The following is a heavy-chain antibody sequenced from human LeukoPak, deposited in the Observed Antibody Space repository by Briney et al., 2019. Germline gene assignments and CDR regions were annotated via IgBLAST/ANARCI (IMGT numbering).Heavy chain of an antibody. J-gene: IGHJ3*02. D-gene: IGHD2-15*01. CDR3: ASGCSGGSCYDAFDI. CDR2: INHSGST. Sequence: SETLSLTCAVHGGSFSGYYWSWIRQPPGKGLEWIGEINHSGSTNYNPSLKSRVTISVDTSKNQFSLKLSSVTAADTAVYYCASGCSGGSCYDAFDIWGQGTMVTVSS. CDR1: GGSFSGYY. V-gene: IGHV4-34*01.